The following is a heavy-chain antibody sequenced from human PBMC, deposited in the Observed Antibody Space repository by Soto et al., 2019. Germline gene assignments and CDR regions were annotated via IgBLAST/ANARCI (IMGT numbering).Heavy chain of an antibody. Sequence: GASVKVSCKASGYTFTSYGISWVRQAPGQGLEWMGWISAYNGNTNYAQKLQGRVTMTTDTSTSTAYMELRSLRSDDTAVYYCARDPYYDILTGRDGFDYWGQGTLVTVSS. CDR1: GYTFTSYG. J-gene: IGHJ4*02. CDR3: ARDPYYDILTGRDGFDY. D-gene: IGHD3-9*01. CDR2: ISAYNGNT. V-gene: IGHV1-18*01.